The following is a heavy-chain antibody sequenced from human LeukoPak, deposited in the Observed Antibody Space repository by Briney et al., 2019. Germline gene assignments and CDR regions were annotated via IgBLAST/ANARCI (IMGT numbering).Heavy chain of an antibody. CDR3: ARGCQINSSGGFVDP. CDR2: INSNTGGT. V-gene: IGHV1-2*02. D-gene: IGHD6-6*01. J-gene: IGHJ5*02. Sequence: VASVKVSCKASGYTFTDYYVHWIRQAPGQGLEWMGLINSNTGGTYVAQKFQGRVTMTRDTSMITAYMELSRLTSDDTTVYYCARGCQINSSGGFVDPSGQGTLVTVSS. CDR1: GYTFTDYY.